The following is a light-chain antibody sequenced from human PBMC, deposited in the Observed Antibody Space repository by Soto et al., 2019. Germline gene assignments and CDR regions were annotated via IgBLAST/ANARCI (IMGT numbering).Light chain of an antibody. Sequence: QPVLTQSSSASASLGSSVKLTCTLSSGHTTYIIAWHQQQPGKAPRYSMKLETSGSYNKGSGVPDRFSGSSSGADRYLTISNLQFEDEADYYCETWDINTHVVFGGGTKLTVL. CDR2: LETSGSY. V-gene: IGLV4-60*02. J-gene: IGLJ2*01. CDR1: SGHTTYI. CDR3: ETWDINTHVV.